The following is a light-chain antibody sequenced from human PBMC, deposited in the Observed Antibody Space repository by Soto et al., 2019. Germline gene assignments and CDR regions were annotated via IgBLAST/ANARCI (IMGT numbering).Light chain of an antibody. CDR1: QTISSW. V-gene: IGKV1-5*03. CDR2: KAY. J-gene: IGKJ1*01. CDR3: KHYNSYSEA. Sequence: DIQMTQSPSTLSGSVGDRVTITCRASQTISSWLAWYQQKPGKAPKLLIYKAYTLKSGVQSRFSGGGSGTEFTLTISSLQPDDFATYYCKHYNSYSEAFGQGTKVDNK.